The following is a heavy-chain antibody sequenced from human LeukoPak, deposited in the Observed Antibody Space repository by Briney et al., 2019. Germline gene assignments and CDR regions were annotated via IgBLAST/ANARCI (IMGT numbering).Heavy chain of an antibody. CDR3: ARDRLAAMVYITDY. CDR2: IKQDGSEK. Sequence: GGSLRLSCAASGFTFSSYWMSWVRQAPGKGLEWVANIKQDGSEKYYVDSVKGRITISSDNAKNSLYLQMNSLRAEDTAVYYCARDRLAAMVYITDYWGQGTLVTVSS. V-gene: IGHV3-7*01. J-gene: IGHJ4*02. CDR1: GFTFSSYW. D-gene: IGHD5-18*01.